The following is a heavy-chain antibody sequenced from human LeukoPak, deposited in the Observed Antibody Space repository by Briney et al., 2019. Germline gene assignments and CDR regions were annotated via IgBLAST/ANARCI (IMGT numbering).Heavy chain of an antibody. D-gene: IGHD1-1*01. J-gene: IGHJ5*02. Sequence: GGSLRLSCAASGFTFSSYGMHWVRQAPGKGLEWVAVISYDGSNKYYADSVKGRFTISRDNSKNTLYLQMNSLRAEDTAVYYCAREQLNWFDPWGQGTLVTVSS. CDR1: GFTFSSYG. V-gene: IGHV3-30*03. CDR2: ISYDGSNK. CDR3: AREQLNWFDP.